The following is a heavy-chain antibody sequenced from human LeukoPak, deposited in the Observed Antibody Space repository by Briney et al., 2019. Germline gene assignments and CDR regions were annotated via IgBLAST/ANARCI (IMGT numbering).Heavy chain of an antibody. CDR1: GGSFSGYY. V-gene: IGHV4-34*01. J-gene: IGHJ3*02. Sequence: SETLSLTCAVYGGSFSGYYWSWIRQPPGKGLEWIGEINHSGSTNYNPSLKSRVTISVDTSKNQFSLKLSSVTAADTAVYYCAGGKLEHEDSYDFWSGYRRSNDAFDIWGQGTMVTVSS. CDR2: INHSGST. D-gene: IGHD3-3*01. CDR3: AGGKLEHEDSYDFWSGYRRSNDAFDI.